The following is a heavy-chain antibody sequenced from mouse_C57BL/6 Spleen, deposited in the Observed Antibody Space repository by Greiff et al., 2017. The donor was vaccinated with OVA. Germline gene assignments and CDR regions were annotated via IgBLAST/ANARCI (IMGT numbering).Heavy chain of an antibody. Sequence: EVQLQQSGPGLVKPSQSLSLTCSVTGYSITSGYYWNWIRQFPGNKLEWMGYISYDGSNNYNPSLKNRISITRDTSKNQFFLKLNSVTTEDTATYYCAGDYYGSSYGGFAYWGQGTLVTVSA. D-gene: IGHD1-1*01. CDR2: ISYDGSN. CDR3: AGDYYGSSYGGFAY. J-gene: IGHJ3*01. V-gene: IGHV3-6*01. CDR1: GYSITSGYY.